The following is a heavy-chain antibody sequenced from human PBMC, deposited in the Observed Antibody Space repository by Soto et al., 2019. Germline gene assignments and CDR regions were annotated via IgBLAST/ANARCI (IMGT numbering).Heavy chain of an antibody. CDR1: GFPFSSSW. V-gene: IGHV3-7*01. J-gene: IGHJ4*02. Sequence: EVHLVPSGGGLVQPGGSLRLSCAASGFPFSSSWMDWVRQAPGKGLEWVANIKGDGSQTSYVDSVKGRFTVSRDNAENALFLQMSSLRVEDTAVYYCSWSLNYWGQGTLVTVSS. D-gene: IGHD1-26*01. CDR2: IKGDGSQT. CDR3: SWSLNY.